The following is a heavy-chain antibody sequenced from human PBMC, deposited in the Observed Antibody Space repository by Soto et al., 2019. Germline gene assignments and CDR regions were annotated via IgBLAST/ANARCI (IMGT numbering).Heavy chain of an antibody. V-gene: IGHV5-51*01. D-gene: IGHD3-22*01. CDR3: ARAYDSSGYYYADYYYGMDV. J-gene: IGHJ6*02. CDR1: GYSFTSYW. Sequence: LGESLKISCKGSGYSFTSYWIGWVRQMPGKGLEWMGIIYPGDSDTRYSPSFQGQVTISADKSISTAYLQWSSLKAADTAMYYCARAYDSSGYYYADYYYGMDVCGQGTTVTVSS. CDR2: IYPGDSDT.